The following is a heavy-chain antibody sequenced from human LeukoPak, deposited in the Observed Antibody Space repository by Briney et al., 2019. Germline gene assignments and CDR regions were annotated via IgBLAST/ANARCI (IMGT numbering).Heavy chain of an antibody. V-gene: IGHV3-23*01. CDR2: ISGSGGST. CDR3: ARDLYSSGWYYYGMDV. D-gene: IGHD6-19*01. CDR1: GFTFSSYA. J-gene: IGHJ6*02. Sequence: GGSLRLACAASGFTFSSYAMSWVRQAPGKGLEWVSAISGSGGSTSYADSVKGRFTISRDNAKNTLYLQMNSLRAEDTAVYYCARDLYSSGWYYYGMDVWGQGTTVTVSS.